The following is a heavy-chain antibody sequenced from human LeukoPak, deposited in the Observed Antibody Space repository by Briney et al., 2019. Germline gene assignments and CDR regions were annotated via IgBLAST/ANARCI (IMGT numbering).Heavy chain of an antibody. CDR3: AKEGGYNWYYFDY. D-gene: IGHD5-24*01. J-gene: IGHJ4*02. V-gene: IGHV3-23*01. Sequence: GGSLRLSCAASGFTFDNYGMSWVRQAPGKGLEWVSSISGSGGSTYYADSVKDRFTISRDNSKNTLYLQLNSLRAEDTAVYYCAKEGGYNWYYFDYWGQGTLVTVSS. CDR2: ISGSGGST. CDR1: GFTFDNYG.